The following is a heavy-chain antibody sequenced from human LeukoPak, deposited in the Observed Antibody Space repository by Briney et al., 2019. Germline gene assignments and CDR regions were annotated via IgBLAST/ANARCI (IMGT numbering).Heavy chain of an antibody. CDR3: ARNRIDILTCDYYYYYMDV. CDR1: GGCISSGGYY. CDR2: IYYSGST. V-gene: IGHV4-31*03. J-gene: IGHJ6*03. D-gene: IGHD3-9*01. Sequence: SETLSLTCTVSGGCISSGGYYWGWIRQHPGKGLEWIGYIYYSGSTYYNPSLKSRVTISVDTSKNQFSLKLSSVTAADTAVYYCARNRIDILTCDYYYYYMDVWGKGTTVTVSS.